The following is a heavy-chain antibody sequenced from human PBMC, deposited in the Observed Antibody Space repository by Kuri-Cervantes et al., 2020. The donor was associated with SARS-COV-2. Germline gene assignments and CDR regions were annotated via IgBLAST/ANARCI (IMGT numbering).Heavy chain of an antibody. D-gene: IGHD3-22*01. Sequence: GGSLRLSCAASGFTFSSYAMSWVRQAPGKGLEWVSAISGSGGSTYYAGSVKGRFTISRDNSKNTLYLQMNSLRAEDTAVYYCAKDFVYYYDSSGYLFDYWGQGTLVTVSS. V-gene: IGHV3-23*01. CDR3: AKDFVYYYDSSGYLFDY. CDR2: ISGSGGST. J-gene: IGHJ4*02. CDR1: GFTFSSYA.